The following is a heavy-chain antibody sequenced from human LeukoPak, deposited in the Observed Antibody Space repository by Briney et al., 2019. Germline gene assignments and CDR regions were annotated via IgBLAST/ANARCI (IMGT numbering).Heavy chain of an antibody. V-gene: IGHV3-66*01. CDR1: GFTVSSNY. CDR2: IYSGGST. CDR3: ARGLAVAGTWWYFDL. D-gene: IGHD6-19*01. Sequence: PGGSLRLSCAASGFTVSSNYMSWVRQAPGKGLEWVSVIYSGGSTYYADSVKGRFTISRDNSKNTLCLQMNSLRAEDTAVYYCARGLAVAGTWWYFDLWGRGTLVTVSS. J-gene: IGHJ2*01.